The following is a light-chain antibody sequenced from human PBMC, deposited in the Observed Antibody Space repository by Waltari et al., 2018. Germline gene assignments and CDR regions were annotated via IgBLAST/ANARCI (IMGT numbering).Light chain of an antibody. CDR1: QSLLQTDGRTY. CDR3: MKSLQVSRWT. Sequence: DVVMTQTPLSLSVTPGRPASLSCKSTQSLLQTDGRTYLYWFLQKPGQPPQLLIYEVSKRFSVVPDRFSGRGAGTEFTLRISRVEAEDVGVYYCMKSLQVSRWTFGQGTKVKIK. V-gene: IGKV2D-29*01. J-gene: IGKJ1*01. CDR2: EVS.